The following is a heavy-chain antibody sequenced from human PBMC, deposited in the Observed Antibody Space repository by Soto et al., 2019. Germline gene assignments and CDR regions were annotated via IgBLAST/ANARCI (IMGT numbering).Heavy chain of an antibody. CDR2: ITADGGT. CDR3: ALHVSCSGGSCQYDAFAI. D-gene: IGHD2-15*01. J-gene: IGHJ3*02. V-gene: IGHV3-23*01. CDR1: GFTVSSHA. Sequence: EVQVLESGGGLVQPGGSLRLSCEGSGFTVSSHAMTWIRQAPGKGPEWVSTITADGGTYYADSVKGRFAMSRDTSESTLYLHMISLGAEDTAAYYCALHVSCSGGSCQYDAFAIRGQGTMVTVSS.